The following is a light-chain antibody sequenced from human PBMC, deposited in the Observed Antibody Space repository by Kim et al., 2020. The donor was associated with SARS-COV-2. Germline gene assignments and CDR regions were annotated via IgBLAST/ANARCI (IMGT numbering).Light chain of an antibody. J-gene: IGKJ4*01. CDR2: ADS. CDR1: KGISKY. Sequence: VSVGDRRNNTCRAKKGISKYLAEYTQAPEKTPKRLIYADSTVQTGVPSMLCGNGSETEFTLTINDLQHEDFATYYCQQLYDYPRTFREGTKVDIK. CDR3: QQLYDYPRT. V-gene: IGKV1-9*01.